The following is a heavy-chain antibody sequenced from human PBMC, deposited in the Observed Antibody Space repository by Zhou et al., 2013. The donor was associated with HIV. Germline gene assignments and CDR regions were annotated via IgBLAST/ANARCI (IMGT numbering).Heavy chain of an antibody. CDR1: GGSISSDSYY. CDR2: AFTSGST. J-gene: IGHJ5*02. Sequence: VQLQESGPGLVKSSQTLSLTCHVSGGSISSDSYYWTWIRQSAGKGLEWIGHAFTSGSTNYNPSLKSRLTISLDTSKNQFSLKLRSVTAADTAVYFCARAESRSVPKNWFDPWGQGTLVTVSS. V-gene: IGHV4-61*09. CDR3: ARAESRSVPKNWFDP.